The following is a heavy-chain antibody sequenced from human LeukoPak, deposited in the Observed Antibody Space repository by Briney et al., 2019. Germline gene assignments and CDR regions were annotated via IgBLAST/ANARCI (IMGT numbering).Heavy chain of an antibody. CDR1: GFTFSSHW. J-gene: IGHJ4*02. CDR3: ARECRDYGNCIDY. D-gene: IGHD4-11*01. Sequence: GGSLRLSCAASGFTFSSHWMHWVRQAPGKGLVWVSRINTDGSSTSYADSVKGRFTISRDNAKNTLYLQMNSLRAEDTAVYYCARECRDYGNCIDYWGQGTLVTVSS. V-gene: IGHV3-74*01. CDR2: INTDGSST.